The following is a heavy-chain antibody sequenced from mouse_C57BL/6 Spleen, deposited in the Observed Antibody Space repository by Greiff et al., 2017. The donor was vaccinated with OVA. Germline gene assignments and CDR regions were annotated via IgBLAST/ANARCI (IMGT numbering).Heavy chain of an antibody. J-gene: IGHJ2*01. V-gene: IGHV1-80*01. D-gene: IGHD2-4*01. CDR1: GYAFSSYW. CDR3: ARWRDYDGGYFDY. Sequence: QVQLKESGAELVKPGASVKISCKASGYAFSSYWMNWVKQRPGKGLEWIGQIYPGDGDTNYNGKFKGKATLTADKSSSTAYMQLNSLTSEDSAVYFGARWRDYDGGYFDYWGQGTTLTVSS. CDR2: IYPGDGDT.